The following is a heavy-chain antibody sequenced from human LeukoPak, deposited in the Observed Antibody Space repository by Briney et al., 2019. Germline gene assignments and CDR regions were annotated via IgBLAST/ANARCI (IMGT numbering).Heavy chain of an antibody. D-gene: IGHD3-22*01. V-gene: IGHV1-69*13. CDR1: GGTFSSYA. CDR2: IIPIFGTA. CDR3: ARGSYYYDSSGYWIDY. Sequence: PMASVKVSCKASGGTFSSYAISWVRQAPGQGLEWMGGIIPIFGTANYAQKFQGRVTITADESTSTAYMELSSLRSEDTAVYYCARGSYYYDSSGYWIDYWGQGTLVTVSS. J-gene: IGHJ4*02.